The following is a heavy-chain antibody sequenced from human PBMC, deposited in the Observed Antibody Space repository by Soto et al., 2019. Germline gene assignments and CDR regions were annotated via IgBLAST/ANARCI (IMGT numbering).Heavy chain of an antibody. V-gene: IGHV1-69*04. Sequence: GASVKVSCKASGGTFSSYTISWVRQAPGQGLEWMGRIIPILGIANYAQKFQGRVTIIADKSTSTAYMELSSLRSEDTAVYYCARDTESYDAFDIWGRGTMVTVSS. CDR1: GGTFSSYT. CDR3: ARDTESYDAFDI. CDR2: IIPILGIA. D-gene: IGHD3-16*02. J-gene: IGHJ3*02.